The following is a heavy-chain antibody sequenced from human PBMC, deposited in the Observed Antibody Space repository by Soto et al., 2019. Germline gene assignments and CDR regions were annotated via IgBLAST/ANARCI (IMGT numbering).Heavy chain of an antibody. CDR2: IYSGGST. D-gene: IGHD3-16*01. Sequence: PGGSLRLSCAASGFTVSSNYMSWVRQAPGKGLEWVSVIYSGGSTYYADSVKGRFTISRDNSKNTLYLQMNSLRAEDTAVYYCARDGPDYIWGSFAGRVWNFDYWGQGTLVTVSS. CDR1: GFTVSSNY. V-gene: IGHV3-66*01. J-gene: IGHJ4*02. CDR3: ARDGPDYIWGSFAGRVWNFDY.